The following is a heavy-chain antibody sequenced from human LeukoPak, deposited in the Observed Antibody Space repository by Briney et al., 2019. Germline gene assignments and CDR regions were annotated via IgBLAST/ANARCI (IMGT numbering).Heavy chain of an antibody. J-gene: IGHJ4*02. CDR1: GFTFSSYA. Sequence: GGSLRLSCAASGFTFSSYAMHWVRQAPGKGLEWVAVISYDGSNKYYADSVKGRFTISRDNSKNTLYLQMNSLRAEDTAVYYCARTTVTNNYFDYWGQGTLVTVSS. CDR2: ISYDGSNK. CDR3: ARTTVTNNYFDY. D-gene: IGHD4-11*01. V-gene: IGHV3-30-3*01.